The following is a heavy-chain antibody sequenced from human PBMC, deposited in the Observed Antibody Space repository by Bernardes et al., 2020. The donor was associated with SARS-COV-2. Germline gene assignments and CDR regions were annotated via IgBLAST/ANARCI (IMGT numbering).Heavy chain of an antibody. CDR2: IHNSGST. D-gene: IGHD2-2*01. CDR1: GGSISSYY. Sequence: SETLSLTRFVSGGSISSYYWSWIRQPPGKGLEWIGYIHNSGSTNYNPSLKSRVIISADTSKNEFSLKLSSVTAADTAVYYCARGGFCSSTSCFGTQLYNWFDPWGQGTLVTVSS. V-gene: IGHV4-59*08. CDR3: ARGGFCSSTSCFGTQLYNWFDP. J-gene: IGHJ5*02.